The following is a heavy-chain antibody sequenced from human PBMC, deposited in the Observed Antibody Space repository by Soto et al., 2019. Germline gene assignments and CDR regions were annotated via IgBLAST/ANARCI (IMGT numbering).Heavy chain of an antibody. V-gene: IGHV4-34*03. Sequence: QVQLQQWGAGLLKPSETLSLTCAVYGGSFSGYYWTWIRQPPGAGLEWIGEINHSGSTNYNPSLKSRVTISANTPNTQFPRTLTSATAADSAWSYWPPDKLTGHVAYWGQGTLVPVSS. J-gene: IGHJ4*02. CDR1: GGSFSGYY. D-gene: IGHD2-8*02. CDR2: INHSGST. CDR3: PPDKLTGHVAY.